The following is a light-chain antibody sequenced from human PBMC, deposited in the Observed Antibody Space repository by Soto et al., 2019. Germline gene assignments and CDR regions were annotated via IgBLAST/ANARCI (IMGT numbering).Light chain of an antibody. J-gene: IGKJ1*01. CDR1: QSLSSSF. Sequence: EIVMTQSPGTLSLSPGERATLSCRASQSLSSSFLAWYQKKPGQDPRLVIYGASRRATGIPDRFSGSWSGTDFNLTISRLETEDFAMYYCQQYANSPRTFGQGTKVDIK. V-gene: IGKV3-20*01. CDR2: GAS. CDR3: QQYANSPRT.